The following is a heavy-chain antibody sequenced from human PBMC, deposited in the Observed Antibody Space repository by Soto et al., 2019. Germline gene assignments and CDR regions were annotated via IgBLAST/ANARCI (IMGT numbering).Heavy chain of an antibody. CDR2: IFVGSGHP. V-gene: IGHV1-58*01. J-gene: IGHJ4*02. D-gene: IGHD3-22*01. CDR1: VCTFTSSA. CDR3: AADWRYYYDSSGYYHLEY. Sequence: AVKVSCKACVCTFTSSAVQWVRQALGQRLELIGCIFVGSGHPNYAQNFQERVTITSDMSTRTASMELTRLRSEDAAVYYWAADWRYYYDSSGYYHLEYSAQGTFVTGS.